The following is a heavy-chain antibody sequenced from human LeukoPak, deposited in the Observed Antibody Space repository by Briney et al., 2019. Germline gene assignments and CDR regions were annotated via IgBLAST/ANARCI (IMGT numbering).Heavy chain of an antibody. V-gene: IGHV1-3*01. CDR1: GYTFTSYA. Sequence: ASVKVSCKASGYTFTSYAMHWVRQARGQRLEWMGWINAGNGNTKYSQKFQGRVTITRDTSASTAYMELSSLRSEDTAVYYCAGAYCSSTSCYSSPYNWFDPWGQGTLVTVSS. CDR2: INAGNGNT. J-gene: IGHJ5*02. D-gene: IGHD2-2*01. CDR3: AGAYCSSTSCYSSPYNWFDP.